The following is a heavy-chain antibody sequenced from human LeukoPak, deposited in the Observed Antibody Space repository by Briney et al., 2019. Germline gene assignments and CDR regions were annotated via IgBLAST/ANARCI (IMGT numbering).Heavy chain of an antibody. CDR2: IRFDGSDK. V-gene: IGHV3-30*02. CDR3: ARDPTIFGVA. Sequence: GGSLRLSCAASGFTFSSYGMHWVRQAPGKGLEWVAFIRFDGSDKNYADSVKGRFTISRDNSKSTLYLQMSSLRGEDTAVYYCARDPTIFGVAWGQGTLVTVSS. D-gene: IGHD3-3*01. CDR1: GFTFSSYG. J-gene: IGHJ4*02.